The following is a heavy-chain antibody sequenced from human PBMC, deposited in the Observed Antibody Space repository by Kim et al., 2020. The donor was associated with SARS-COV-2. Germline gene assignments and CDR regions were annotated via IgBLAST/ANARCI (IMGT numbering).Heavy chain of an antibody. CDR3: ARRKYDSSGPRWDYYYYGMDV. Sequence: FTISRDNAKNTLYLQMNSLRAEDTAVYYCARRKYDSSGPRWDYYYYGMDVWGQGTTVTVSS. J-gene: IGHJ6*02. D-gene: IGHD3-22*01. V-gene: IGHV3-74*01.